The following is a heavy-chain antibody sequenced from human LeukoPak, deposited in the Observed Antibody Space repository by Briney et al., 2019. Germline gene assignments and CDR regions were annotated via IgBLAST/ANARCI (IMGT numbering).Heavy chain of an antibody. J-gene: IGHJ4*02. CDR1: GFTFSSYS. V-gene: IGHV3-21*01. D-gene: IGHD2-15*01. CDR3: ARDYCSGGVCYSTFDH. Sequence: GGSLRLSCAASGFTFSSYSMNWVRQAPGKGLEWVSSISSSSSYIYYADSVKGRFTISRDNAKNSLYLQMNSLRAEDTAVYYCARDYCSGGVCYSTFDHWGQGTPVIVSS. CDR2: ISSSSSYI.